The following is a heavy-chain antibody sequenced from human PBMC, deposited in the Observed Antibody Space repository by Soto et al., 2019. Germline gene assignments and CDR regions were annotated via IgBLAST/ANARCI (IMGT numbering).Heavy chain of an antibody. CDR2: IISIFGTA. CDR1: GGTFSSYA. Sequence: WASVKVSCKASGGTFSSYAISWVRQAPGQGLEWMGGIISIFGTANYAQKFQGRVTITADKSASTAYMELSSLRSEDTAVYYCARVTMVRGVSNFDYWGQGTLVTVSS. CDR3: ARVTMVRGVSNFDY. D-gene: IGHD3-10*01. J-gene: IGHJ4*02. V-gene: IGHV1-69*06.